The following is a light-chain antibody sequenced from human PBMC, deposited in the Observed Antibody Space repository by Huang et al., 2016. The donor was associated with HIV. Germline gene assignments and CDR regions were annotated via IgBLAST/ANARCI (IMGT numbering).Light chain of an antibody. CDR2: AAS. Sequence: DIQMTQSPFSLSASVGDRVTITCRASQGISNFLAWYQQKPGRVPQLLISAASTLQSGVPSRFSGSGSGTDFTLTINSLQPEDVATYYCQKYNSAPWTFGQGTKVDIK. V-gene: IGKV1-27*01. CDR3: QKYNSAPWT. CDR1: QGISNF. J-gene: IGKJ1*01.